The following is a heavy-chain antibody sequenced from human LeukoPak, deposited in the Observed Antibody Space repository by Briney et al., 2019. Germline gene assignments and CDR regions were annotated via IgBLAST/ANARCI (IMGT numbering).Heavy chain of an antibody. Sequence: SQTLSLTCAISGDSVSSNSAAWNWIRQSPSRGLEWLGRTYYRSKWYNDYAVSVKSRITINPDTSKNQFSLQLNSVTPEDTAVYYCARDLEGARVRGVIADAFDIWGQGTMVTVSS. V-gene: IGHV6-1*01. CDR2: TYYRSKWYN. CDR1: GDSVSSNSAA. CDR3: ARDLEGARVRGVIADAFDI. D-gene: IGHD3-10*01. J-gene: IGHJ3*02.